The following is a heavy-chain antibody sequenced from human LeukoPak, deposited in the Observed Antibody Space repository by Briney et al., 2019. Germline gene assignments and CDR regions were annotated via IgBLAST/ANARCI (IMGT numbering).Heavy chain of an antibody. CDR3: AKAGLRDYDFWSGLYPEAPYYFDY. V-gene: IGHV3-23*01. Sequence: GGSLRLSCAASGFTFSSYAMSWVRQAPGKGLEWVSAISGSGGSTYYADSVKGRFTISRDNSKNTLYLQMNSLRAEDTAVYYCAKAGLRDYDFWSGLYPEAPYYFDYWGQGTLVTVSS. D-gene: IGHD3-3*01. CDR2: ISGSGGST. CDR1: GFTFSSYA. J-gene: IGHJ4*02.